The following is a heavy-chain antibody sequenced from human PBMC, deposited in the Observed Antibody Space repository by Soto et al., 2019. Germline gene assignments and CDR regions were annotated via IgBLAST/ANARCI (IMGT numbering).Heavy chain of an antibody. Sequence: SETLSLTCTVSGGSISSGGYYWSWIRQHPGKGLEWIGYIYYSGSTYYNPSLKSRVTISVDTSKNQFSLKLSSVTAADTAVYYCARHLAPIAAAGTLNWFDPWGQGTLVTVSS. CDR3: ARHLAPIAAAGTLNWFDP. D-gene: IGHD6-13*01. J-gene: IGHJ5*02. CDR1: GGSISSGGYY. V-gene: IGHV4-31*03. CDR2: IYYSGST.